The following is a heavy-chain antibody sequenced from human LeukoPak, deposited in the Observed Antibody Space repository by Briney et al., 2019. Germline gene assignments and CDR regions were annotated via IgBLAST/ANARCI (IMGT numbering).Heavy chain of an antibody. V-gene: IGHV1-24*01. CDR3: ATTGRGYSYGPRAAFDI. J-gene: IGHJ3*02. CDR2: FDPEDGET. D-gene: IGHD5-18*01. CDR1: GYTLTELS. Sequence: ASVKVSCKVSGYTLTELSMHWVRQAPGKGLEWMGGFDPEDGETIYAQKFQGRVTMTEDTSTDTACMELSSLRSEDTAVYYCATTGRGYSYGPRAAFDIWGQGTMVTVSS.